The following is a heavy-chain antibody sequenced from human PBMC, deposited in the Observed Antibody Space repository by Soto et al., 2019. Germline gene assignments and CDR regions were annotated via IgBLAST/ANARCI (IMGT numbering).Heavy chain of an antibody. Sequence: PSETLSLTCSVSGGSISATRRYWGWIRQPPGKGLEWIGNIYYGGSTYYNPSLKSRVTISVDTSKNQFSLVLSSVTAADTAVYYCARQGATGRTLDYWGQGTLVTVSS. CDR1: GGSISATRRY. D-gene: IGHD1-26*01. J-gene: IGHJ4*02. V-gene: IGHV4-39*01. CDR2: IYYGGST. CDR3: ARQGATGRTLDY.